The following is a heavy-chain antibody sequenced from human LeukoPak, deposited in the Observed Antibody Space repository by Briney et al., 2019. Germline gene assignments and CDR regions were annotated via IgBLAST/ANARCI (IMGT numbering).Heavy chain of an antibody. CDR2: IYYSGST. CDR1: GGSVSSGSYY. J-gene: IGHJ4*02. V-gene: IGHV4-61*01. D-gene: IGHD6-19*01. Sequence: PSETLPLTCTVSGGSVSSGSYYWSWIRQPPGKGLEWIGYIYYSGSTNYNPSLKSRVTISVDTSKNQFSLKLSSVTAADTAVYYCAGNSSGWPKVDYWGQGTLVTVSS. CDR3: AGNSSGWPKVDY.